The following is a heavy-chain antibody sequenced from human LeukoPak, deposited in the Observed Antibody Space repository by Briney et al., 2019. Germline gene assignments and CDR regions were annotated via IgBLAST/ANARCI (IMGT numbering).Heavy chain of an antibody. D-gene: IGHD5-18*01. CDR1: GFTFSGSA. CDR2: IRSKANSYAT. J-gene: IGHJ3*02. CDR3: TILSGDTAMVTHDAFDI. V-gene: IGHV3-73*01. Sequence: PGGSLTLSCAAPGFTFSGSAMHWVRQASGKGLEWAGRIRSKANSYATAYAASVKGRFTISRDDSKNTAYLQMNSLKAEDTAVYYCTILSGDTAMVTHDAFDIWGQGTMVTVSS.